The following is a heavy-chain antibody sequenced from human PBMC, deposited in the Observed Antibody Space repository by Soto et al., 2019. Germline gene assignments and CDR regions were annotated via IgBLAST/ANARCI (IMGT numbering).Heavy chain of an antibody. V-gene: IGHV3-23*01. CDR1: GFTLSSYA. Sequence: GGSLRLSCAASGFTLSSYAMSWVRQAPGKGLEWVSAISGSGGSTYYADSVKGRFTISRDNSKNTLYLQMNSLRAEDTAVYYCAKVGTNYDILTGYSTPDYWGQGTLVTVSS. D-gene: IGHD3-9*01. CDR2: ISGSGGST. J-gene: IGHJ4*02. CDR3: AKVGTNYDILTGYSTPDY.